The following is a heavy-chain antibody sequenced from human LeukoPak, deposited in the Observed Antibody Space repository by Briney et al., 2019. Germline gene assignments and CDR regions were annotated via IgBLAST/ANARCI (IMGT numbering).Heavy chain of an antibody. D-gene: IGHD3-9*01. Sequence: GGSLRLSCAASGFTFSSYSMNWVRQAPGKGLEWVAFIRYDGSNKYYADSVKGRFTISRDNSKNTLYLQMNSLRAEDTAVYYCAKDRTPYYDILTGYAFDYWGQGTLVTVSS. J-gene: IGHJ4*02. CDR3: AKDRTPYYDILTGYAFDY. V-gene: IGHV3-30*02. CDR1: GFTFSSYS. CDR2: IRYDGSNK.